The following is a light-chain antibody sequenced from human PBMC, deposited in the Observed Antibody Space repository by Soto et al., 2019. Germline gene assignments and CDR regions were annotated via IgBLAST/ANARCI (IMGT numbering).Light chain of an antibody. V-gene: IGKV3-15*01. CDR1: QSVSSN. CDR3: QQYDNWPPLT. Sequence: RVMTQSPATLSVSPGERATLSCRASQSVSSNVAWYQQKPGQAPRLRIYGASTSATGIPARFSGSGSGTEFTLTISSLQSEDFAVYYCQQYDNWPPLTFGGGTKVEIK. J-gene: IGKJ4*01. CDR2: GAS.